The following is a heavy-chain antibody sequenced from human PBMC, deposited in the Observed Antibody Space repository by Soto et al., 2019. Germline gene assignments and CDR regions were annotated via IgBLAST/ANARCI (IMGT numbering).Heavy chain of an antibody. Sequence: PGGSLRLSCAASGFTFSSYSMNWVRQAPGKGLEWVSYISSSSSTTYYADSVKGRFTISRDNPKNTLYLQTDSLRAEDLAVHYCENGPGSGWYFLLGDFSVQATRLTVAS. J-gene: IGHJ4*02. V-gene: IGHV3-48*01. CDR2: ISSSSSTT. D-gene: IGHD6-19*01. CDR3: ENGPGSGWYFLLGDF. CDR1: GFTFSSYS.